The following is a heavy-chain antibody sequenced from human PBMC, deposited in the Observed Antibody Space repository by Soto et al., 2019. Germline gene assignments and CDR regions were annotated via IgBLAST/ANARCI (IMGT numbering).Heavy chain of an antibody. CDR2: IIPILAIA. Sequence: QVQLVQSGAEVKKPGSSGKVSCKASGGTFSTYTISWVRQAPGQGLEWMGRIIPILAIANYAQKFQGRVTITADKSTSTAYRELSSLRSEDTAVYYCARDPSAYDLPEYWGQGTLVTVSS. CDR1: GGTFSTYT. CDR3: ARDPSAYDLPEY. J-gene: IGHJ4*02. V-gene: IGHV1-69*08. D-gene: IGHD5-12*01.